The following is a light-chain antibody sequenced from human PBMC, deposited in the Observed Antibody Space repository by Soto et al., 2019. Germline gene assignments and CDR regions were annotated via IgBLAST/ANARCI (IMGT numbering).Light chain of an antibody. Sequence: AIQLTQSPSSLSASVGDRVTITCRASQDISSSLAWYQQKAGKAPKLLIYGASILQSGVPSGFSGSGFGTDFTLTISSLRAEDFAIYFCQQTKGYPSTFGGGTKVDIK. J-gene: IGKJ4*01. CDR3: QQTKGYPST. V-gene: IGKV1-13*02. CDR1: QDISSS. CDR2: GAS.